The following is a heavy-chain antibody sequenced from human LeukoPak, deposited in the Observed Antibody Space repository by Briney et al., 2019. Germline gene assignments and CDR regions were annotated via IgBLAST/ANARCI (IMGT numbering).Heavy chain of an antibody. CDR3: TTDPRY. V-gene: IGHV3-53*01. CDR2: IYSGGGST. J-gene: IGHJ4*02. Sequence: GGSLRLSCAASGFAVGSNYMSWVRQTPARGLEWVSVIYSGGGSTFYADSVKGRFTISTDNSKNTLYLQMNSLKTEDTAVYYCTTDPRYWGQGTLVTVTS. CDR1: GFAVGSNY.